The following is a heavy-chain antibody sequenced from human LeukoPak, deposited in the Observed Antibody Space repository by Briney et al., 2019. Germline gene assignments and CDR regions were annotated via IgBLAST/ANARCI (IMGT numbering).Heavy chain of an antibody. Sequence: SVKVSFKAYGGTLSRYAISWVRQGPGQGVEWVGGIIPIFGTANYAQKFQGRVTITADECTSTAYMELSSLRSEDTAVYYCARDRDDIAAGYFDYWGQGTLVTVSS. D-gene: IGHD6-13*01. V-gene: IGHV1-69*13. CDR2: IIPIFGTA. J-gene: IGHJ4*02. CDR1: GGTLSRYA. CDR3: ARDRDDIAAGYFDY.